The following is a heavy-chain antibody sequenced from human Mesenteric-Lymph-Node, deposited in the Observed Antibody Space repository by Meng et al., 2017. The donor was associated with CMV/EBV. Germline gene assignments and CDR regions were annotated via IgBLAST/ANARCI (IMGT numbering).Heavy chain of an antibody. Sequence: GESLKISCAASGFTFDDYGMSWVRQAPGKGLEWVSGINWNGGSTGYADSVKGRFTISRDNAKNSLYLQMNSLRAEDTALYYCARGDRDCSGGSCYSVHYFDYWGQGTLVTVSS. J-gene: IGHJ4*02. CDR2: INWNGGST. D-gene: IGHD2-15*01. CDR1: GFTFDDYG. CDR3: ARGDRDCSGGSCYSVHYFDY. V-gene: IGHV3-20*04.